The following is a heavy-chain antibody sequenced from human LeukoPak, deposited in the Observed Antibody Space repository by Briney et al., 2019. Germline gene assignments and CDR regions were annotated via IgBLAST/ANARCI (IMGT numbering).Heavy chain of an antibody. Sequence: GGSLRLSCAASGFTFSSYGMHWVRQAPGKGLEWVAVISYDGSNKYYADSVKGRFTISRDNSKNSLYLQMNSLRAEDTAAYYCARSPTLTTNNYYFDYWGQGTLVTVST. V-gene: IGHV3-30*03. CDR2: ISYDGSNK. D-gene: IGHD4-11*01. CDR1: GFTFSSYG. CDR3: ARSPTLTTNNYYFDY. J-gene: IGHJ4*02.